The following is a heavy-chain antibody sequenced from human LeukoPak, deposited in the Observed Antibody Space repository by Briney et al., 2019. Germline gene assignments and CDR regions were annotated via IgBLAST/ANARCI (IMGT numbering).Heavy chain of an antibody. D-gene: IGHD6-25*01. CDR2: VYYTGTT. J-gene: IGHJ4*02. Sequence: KPSETLSLTCTVSGGSISSYYWSWIRQPPGKGLEWIGGVYYTGTTYSNPSLKSRVTISVDTSKNQFSLRLSSVTAADTAVYYCARHVSAAVTNFFDYWGQGTLVTVSS. V-gene: IGHV4-59*05. CDR3: ARHVSAAVTNFFDY. CDR1: GGSISSYY.